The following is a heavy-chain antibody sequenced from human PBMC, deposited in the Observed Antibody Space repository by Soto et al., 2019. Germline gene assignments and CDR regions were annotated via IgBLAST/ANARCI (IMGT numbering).Heavy chain of an antibody. CDR2: IKQDGSEK. V-gene: IGHV3-7*01. CDR3: ATLRYFDALLPGFDY. D-gene: IGHD3-9*01. Sequence: PGGSMGLSCAASGFSLSSFWMTWVRQAPGKGLEWVANIKQDGSEKYYVDSVKGRFTISRDNAKNSLFLQMNSLPAEDTAVYYCATLRYFDALLPGFDYWGQGTLVTVSS. CDR1: GFSLSSFW. J-gene: IGHJ4*02.